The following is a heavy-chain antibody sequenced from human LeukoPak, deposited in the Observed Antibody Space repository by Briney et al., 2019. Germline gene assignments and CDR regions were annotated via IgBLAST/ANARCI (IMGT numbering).Heavy chain of an antibody. Sequence: SETLSLTCTVSGYSISSGYYWAWIRQPPGKGLEWIGSIFHTGSTYHNPSLKSRVTISVDTSKNQFSLKLSSVTAADTAVYYCAIGLGQLEIDYWGQGTLVTVSS. CDR2: IFHTGST. CDR1: GYSISSGYY. J-gene: IGHJ4*02. V-gene: IGHV4-38-2*02. D-gene: IGHD3/OR15-3a*01. CDR3: AIGLGQLEIDY.